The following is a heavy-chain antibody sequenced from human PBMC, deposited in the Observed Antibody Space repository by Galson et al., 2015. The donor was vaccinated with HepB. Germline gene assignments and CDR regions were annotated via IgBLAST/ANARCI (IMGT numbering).Heavy chain of an antibody. V-gene: IGHV3-21*01. D-gene: IGHD4-11*01. J-gene: IGHJ4*02. CDR2: ISSSGTYI. CDR1: GFTFTTYS. Sequence: LRLSCAASGFTFTTYSMNWVRQAPGKGLEWVSSISSSGTYIYYADSVKGRFTISRDNAKNSLYLQMNSLRADDTAVYYCARDRNLTVTTWGPIDCWGQGTLVTVSS. CDR3: ARDRNLTVTTWGPIDC.